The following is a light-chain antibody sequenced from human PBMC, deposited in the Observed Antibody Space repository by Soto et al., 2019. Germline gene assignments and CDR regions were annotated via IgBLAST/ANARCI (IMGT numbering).Light chain of an antibody. CDR3: QQYNSYRWT. CDR2: DAS. Sequence: GDRVTITCLSSQSISSWLAWYQQKPGKAPKLLIYDASSLESGVPSRFSGSGSGTEFTLTISSLQPDDFATYYCQQYNSYRWTFGLGTKVDIK. V-gene: IGKV1-5*01. J-gene: IGKJ1*01. CDR1: QSISSW.